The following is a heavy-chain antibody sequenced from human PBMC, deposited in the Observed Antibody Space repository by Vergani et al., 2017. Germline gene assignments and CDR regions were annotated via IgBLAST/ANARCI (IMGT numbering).Heavy chain of an antibody. J-gene: IGHJ4*02. CDR3: ARRDPTTALDY. CDR2: IYYSGST. Sequence: QVQLQESGPGLVKPSETLSLTCTVSGAAIKDFYWSWFRQHPGKGLEWIGYIYYSGSTYYNPSLKSRVTISVDTSKNQFSLKLSSVTAADTGVYYCARRDPTTALDYWGQGTLVAVSS. V-gene: IGHV4-59*06. D-gene: IGHD1-7*01. CDR1: GAAIKDFY.